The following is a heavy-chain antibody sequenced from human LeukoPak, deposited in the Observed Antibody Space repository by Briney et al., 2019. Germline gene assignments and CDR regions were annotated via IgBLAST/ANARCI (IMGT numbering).Heavy chain of an antibody. Sequence: GASVKVSCKASGGIFRRYAISWVRQAPGQGLEWMGWMNPNSGNTGYAQKFQGRVTMTRNTSISTAYMELSSLRSEDTAVYYCARAGGYCGRISCPYYFDYWGQGSLVAVSS. CDR2: MNPNSGNT. J-gene: IGHJ4*02. CDR1: GGIFRRYA. V-gene: IGHV1-8*02. D-gene: IGHD2-15*01. CDR3: ARAGGYCGRISCPYYFDY.